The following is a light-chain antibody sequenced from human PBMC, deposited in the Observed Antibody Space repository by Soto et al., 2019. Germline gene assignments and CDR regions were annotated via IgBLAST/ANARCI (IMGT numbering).Light chain of an antibody. CDR3: QKYGGAPYT. CDR2: AAS. V-gene: IGKV1-27*01. Sequence: DIQMTQSPSSLSASVGDRVTITCRARQDIRDYLVWYQQRPGKVPTLLIYAASTLQSGVPSPFSGSGYGTEFNVTISSLQSEDVATYYCQKYGGAPYTFGPGTKGDLK. J-gene: IGKJ3*01. CDR1: QDIRDY.